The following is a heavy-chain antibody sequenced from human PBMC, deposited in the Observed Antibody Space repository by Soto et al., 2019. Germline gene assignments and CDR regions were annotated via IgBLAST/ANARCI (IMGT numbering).Heavy chain of an antibody. CDR3: ARFNWYFDL. CDR2: IYYRGST. Sequence: QVQLQESGPGLVKPSETLSLTCTVSGGSISSYYWSWIRQRPGKGLEWIGYIYYRGSTNYNPSLKSRVTISVDTSKNQFSLKLSSVTAADTAMYYCARFNWYFDLWGRGTLVTVSS. CDR1: GGSISSYY. V-gene: IGHV4-59*01. J-gene: IGHJ2*01.